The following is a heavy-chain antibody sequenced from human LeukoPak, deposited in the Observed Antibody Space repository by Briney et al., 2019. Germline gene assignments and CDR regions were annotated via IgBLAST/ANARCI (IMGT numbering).Heavy chain of an antibody. CDR3: ATKGGDY. CDR2: INGDGGAK. J-gene: IGHJ4*02. D-gene: IGHD3-16*01. V-gene: IGHV3-7*01. Sequence: GGSLRLSCAASGFTFSRYWMSWVRQAPGKGLGWVANINGDGGAKYYVDSVKGRFTISRDNAKNSQYLQMNSLRVEDTAVYYCATKGGDYWGQGTLVTVSS. CDR1: GFTFSRYW.